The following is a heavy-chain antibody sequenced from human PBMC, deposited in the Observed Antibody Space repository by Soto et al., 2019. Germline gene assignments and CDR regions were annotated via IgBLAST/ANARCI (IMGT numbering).Heavy chain of an antibody. CDR3: ASHEPGARFDH. J-gene: IGHJ5*02. V-gene: IGHV1-2*02. CDR2: INPNNGAT. CDR1: RYIFTAYF. Sequence: QVQLVQSGAEVKKPGASVKVSCKAPRYIFTAYFIHWVRQAPGQGLEWMGWINPNNGATHYGLSFQGRVTMTRDTSISTAYLELRSLRSDDTAVYYCASHEPGARFDHWGQGTLVIVSS.